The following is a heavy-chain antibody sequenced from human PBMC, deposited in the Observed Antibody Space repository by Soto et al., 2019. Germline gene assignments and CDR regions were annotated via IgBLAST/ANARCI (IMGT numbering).Heavy chain of an antibody. CDR2: ISGSGGTS. CDR3: TRPCRYCNGGGPGNWFDP. D-gene: IGHD2-8*02. J-gene: IGHJ5*02. V-gene: IGHV3-23*01. Sequence: DVELSESGGGLVQPGGSLRLSCAASGFNFRSYAMSWVRRAPGKGLEWVSAISGSGGTSYFADSVRGRFTISRDNSKNTLYLQLSSLRVEDTAVYYCTRPCRYCNGGGPGNWFDPWGQGTLVTVSS. CDR1: GFNFRSYA.